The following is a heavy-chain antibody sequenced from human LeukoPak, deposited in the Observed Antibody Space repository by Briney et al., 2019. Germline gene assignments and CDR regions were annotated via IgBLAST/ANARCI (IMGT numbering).Heavy chain of an antibody. J-gene: IGHJ4*02. V-gene: IGHV3-23*01. CDR1: GFTFSSYA. CDR3: AKYDSSSYNYINFDY. CDR2: ISGNGGNT. D-gene: IGHD3-22*01. Sequence: HPGGSLRLSCAASGFTFSSYAMSWVRQAPGKGLEWVSAISGNGGNTYYADSVKGRFTISRDNSKNTLYLQMNSLGAEDTALYYCAKYDSSSYNYINFDYWGQGTLVTVSS.